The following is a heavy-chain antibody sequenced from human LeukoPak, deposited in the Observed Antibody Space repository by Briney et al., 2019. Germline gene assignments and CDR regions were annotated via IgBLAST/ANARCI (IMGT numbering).Heavy chain of an antibody. V-gene: IGHV3-30*03. Sequence: PGGSLRLSCAASGFTFSSYGMHWVRQAPGKGLEWVAVISYDGSNKYYADSVKGRFTISRDNSKNTLYLQMNSLRAEDTAVYYCARIGAGSSRDYWGQGTLVTVPS. CDR2: ISYDGSNK. CDR3: ARIGAGSSRDY. D-gene: IGHD6-13*01. CDR1: GFTFSSYG. J-gene: IGHJ4*02.